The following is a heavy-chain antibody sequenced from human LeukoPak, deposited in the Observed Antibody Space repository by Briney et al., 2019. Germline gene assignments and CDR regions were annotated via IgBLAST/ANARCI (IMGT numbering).Heavy chain of an antibody. CDR1: GFTFSDHY. Sequence: PGGPLRLSCAASGFTFSDHYMDWVRQAPGKGLEWVGRTRNKANSYTTEYAASVKGRFTISRDDSKNSLYLQMNSLKTEDTAVYYCAREVWLGDFWSQGMDVWGQGTTVTVSS. D-gene: IGHD3-3*01. CDR3: AREVWLGDFWSQGMDV. V-gene: IGHV3-72*01. CDR2: TRNKANSYTT. J-gene: IGHJ6*02.